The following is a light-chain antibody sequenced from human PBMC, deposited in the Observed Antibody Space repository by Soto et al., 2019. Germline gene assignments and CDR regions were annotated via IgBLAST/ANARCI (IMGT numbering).Light chain of an antibody. Sequence: QAVVTQPPSASGTPGQRVTMSCSGSSSNIGGNTVNWYQHLPGTAPKLLIYSNSQRPSVIPDRFSGSKSGTSASLAISGLQSDDEAEYYCAAWDDSLNGPVFGGGTKLTVL. CDR3: AAWDDSLNGPV. CDR2: SNS. V-gene: IGLV1-44*01. J-gene: IGLJ3*02. CDR1: SSNIGGNT.